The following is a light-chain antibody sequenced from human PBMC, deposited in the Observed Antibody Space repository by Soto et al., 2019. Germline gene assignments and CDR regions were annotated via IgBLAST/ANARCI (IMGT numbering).Light chain of an antibody. Sequence: EIVLTQSPATLSLSPGERATLSSRASQSVSSYLAWYQQKPGQAPRLLIYDASNRATGIPARFSGSGSGTDFTLTISSLEPEDFAVYYCQQRRSWPITFGQGTRLEIK. CDR1: QSVSSY. J-gene: IGKJ5*01. V-gene: IGKV3-11*01. CDR2: DAS. CDR3: QQRRSWPIT.